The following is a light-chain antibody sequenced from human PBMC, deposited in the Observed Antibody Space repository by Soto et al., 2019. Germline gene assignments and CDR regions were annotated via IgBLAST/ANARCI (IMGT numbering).Light chain of an antibody. CDR2: DAS. Sequence: EIVLTQSPDTLSLSPGERATLSCRASQSVRSSLAWYQQKPGQAPRLLIYDASNRATGIPARFSGSGSGTDFTLTISSLEPEDFAVYYCHQRSNWPPEVTFGPWTKVDIK. V-gene: IGKV3-11*01. CDR1: QSVRSS. CDR3: HQRSNWPPEVT. J-gene: IGKJ3*01.